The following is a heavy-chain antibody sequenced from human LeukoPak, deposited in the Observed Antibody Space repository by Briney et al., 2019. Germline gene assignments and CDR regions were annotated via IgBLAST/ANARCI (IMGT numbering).Heavy chain of an antibody. Sequence: PGGSLRLSCAASGFTFSSYAMSWVRQAPGKGLEWVSGITGSGASTYYADSVKGRFTISRDNSKNTLYLQMNSLRAEDTATYYCARKSVAATPPLYWGQGTLVTVSS. CDR2: ITGSGAST. CDR1: GFTFSSYA. V-gene: IGHV3-23*01. CDR3: ARKSVAATPPLY. D-gene: IGHD2-15*01. J-gene: IGHJ4*02.